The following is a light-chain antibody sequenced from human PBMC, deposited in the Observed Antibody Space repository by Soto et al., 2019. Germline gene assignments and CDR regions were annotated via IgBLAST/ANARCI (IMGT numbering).Light chain of an antibody. CDR3: QQRRNWPVT. CDR1: QSFSSY. Sequence: EIELTQSPATLSSSLGDRATIPCRASQSFSSYLAWYQQKPGKAPRLLIYEASSRATGIPARFSGSGSGTDFTLTISSLEPEDFAVYYCQQRRNWPVTFGQGTRLEIK. CDR2: EAS. J-gene: IGKJ5*01. V-gene: IGKV3-11*01.